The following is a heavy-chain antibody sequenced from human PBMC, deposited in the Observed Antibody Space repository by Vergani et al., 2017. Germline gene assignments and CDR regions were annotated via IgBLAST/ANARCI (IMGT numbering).Heavy chain of an antibody. J-gene: IGHJ6*02. CDR1: VGTFSSSA. CDR3: ASLYGSGSYRYYYGMDV. V-gene: IGHV1-69*12. CDR2: IIPIFGTA. Sequence: QVQLVQSGAEVKKPGSSVKVSCKASVGTFSSSAISCVRQAPGQGLECMGGIIPIFGTANYAQKFQGRVTITADESTSTAYMELSSLRSEDTAVYYCASLYGSGSYRYYYGMDVWGQGTTVTVSS. D-gene: IGHD3-10*01.